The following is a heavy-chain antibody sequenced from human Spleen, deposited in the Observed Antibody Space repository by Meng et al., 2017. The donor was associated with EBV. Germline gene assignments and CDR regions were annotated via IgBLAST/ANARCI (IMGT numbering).Heavy chain of an antibody. D-gene: IGHD6-19*01. V-gene: IGHV4-4*02. CDR2: IYHRWST. CDR1: RGSRSNRNV. CDR3: ARGFGNGWNYYFDN. J-gene: IGHJ4*02. Sequence: QAYAPGLVRPAGDLSLTFSVSRGSRSNRNVWIWVPQPPGKGLEWIGEIYHRWSTNYNPSLKSRVTISIDTSKNQFSLRLSSVTAADTAVYYCARGFGNGWNYYFDNWGQGTLVTVSS.